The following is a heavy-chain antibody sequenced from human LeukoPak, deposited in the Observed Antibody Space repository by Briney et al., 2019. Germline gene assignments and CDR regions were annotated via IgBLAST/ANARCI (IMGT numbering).Heavy chain of an antibody. J-gene: IGHJ4*02. CDR3: VRVDNGGNYFDY. CDR1: GFSITSDYY. V-gene: IGHV4-38-2*02. D-gene: IGHD4-23*01. CDR2: LYHSGST. Sequence: MPSETLSLTCSVSGFSITSDYYWGWIRQSPGQGLEWIGALYHSGSTYYNPSLMSRLSISADTSKNQFSLSLSSVTAADTAVYYCVRVDNGGNYFDYWGQGTLVTVSS.